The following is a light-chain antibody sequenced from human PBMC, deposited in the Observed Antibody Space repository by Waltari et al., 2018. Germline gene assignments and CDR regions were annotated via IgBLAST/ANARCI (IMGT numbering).Light chain of an antibody. J-gene: IGLJ2*01. V-gene: IGLV2-23*02. CDR1: SSDVGTYNL. CDR2: EVS. CDR3: CSYAGSSTVV. Sequence: QSALTQPASVSGSPGQSITISCTGTSSDVGTYNLVSWYQHHPGKAPKLMIYEVSKRPSGVSYRFSGSKSGNTASLTISVLQTDDEADYYCCSYAGSSTVVFGGGTKLTIL.